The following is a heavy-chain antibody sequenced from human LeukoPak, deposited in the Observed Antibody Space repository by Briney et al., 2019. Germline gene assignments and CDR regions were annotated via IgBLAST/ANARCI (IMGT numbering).Heavy chain of an antibody. V-gene: IGHV4-59*01. J-gene: IGHJ4*02. CDR1: GGSISSYY. Sequence: SETLSPTCTVSGGSISSYYWSWIRQPPGKGLEWIGYIYYSGSTNYNPSLKSRVTISVDTSKNQFSLKLSSVTAADTAVYYCARASHDSSGYYYWGQGTLVTVSS. CDR2: IYYSGST. CDR3: ARASHDSSGYYY. D-gene: IGHD3-22*01.